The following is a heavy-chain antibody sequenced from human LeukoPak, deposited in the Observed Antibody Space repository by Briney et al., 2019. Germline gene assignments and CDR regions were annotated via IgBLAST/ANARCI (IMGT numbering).Heavy chain of an antibody. CDR2: LDPNNGDT. CDR3: ARRSRNGLDAFDI. CDR1: AYTFTGYY. Sequence: ASVKVSCKASAYTFTGYYLHWVRQAPGQDFQWVGWLDPNNGDTDYAQKFQGRVTMTRDMSISTAYMDLGRLTSDDTAVYYCARRSRNGLDAFDIWGQGTMVTVSS. V-gene: IGHV1-2*02. J-gene: IGHJ3*02. D-gene: IGHD1-14*01.